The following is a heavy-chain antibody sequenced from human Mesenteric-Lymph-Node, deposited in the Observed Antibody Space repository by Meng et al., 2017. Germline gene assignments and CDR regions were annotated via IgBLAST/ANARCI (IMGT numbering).Heavy chain of an antibody. CDR3: ARESRVWYPLDY. D-gene: IGHD6-19*01. CDR2: IKQDGSEK. J-gene: IGHJ4*02. Sequence: GESLKISCAASGFTVSSNYMSWVRQAPGKGLEWVANIKQDGSEKDYVDSVKGRFTISRDNAKNTVYLQMNSLRAEDTAIYYCARESRVWYPLDYWGQGTLVTVSS. V-gene: IGHV3-7*01. CDR1: GFTVSSNY.